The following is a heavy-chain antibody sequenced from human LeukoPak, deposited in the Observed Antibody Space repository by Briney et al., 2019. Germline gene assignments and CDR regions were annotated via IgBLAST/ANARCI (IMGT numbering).Heavy chain of an antibody. V-gene: IGHV1-2*02. CDR1: GYTFTGYY. CDR2: INPNSGGT. J-gene: IGHJ4*02. CDR3: ARDLDARYYYDSSGYYG. Sequence: GASVKVSCKASGYTFTGYYMHWVRQAPGQGLEWMGWINPNSGGTNYAQKFQGRVTMTRDTSISTAYMELSRLRSDDTAVYYCARDLDARYYYDSSGYYGWGQGTLVTVSS. D-gene: IGHD3-22*01.